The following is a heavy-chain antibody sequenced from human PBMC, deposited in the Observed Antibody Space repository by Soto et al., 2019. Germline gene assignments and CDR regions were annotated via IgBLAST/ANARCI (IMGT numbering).Heavy chain of an antibody. V-gene: IGHV4-39*01. Sequence: SETLSLTCTVSGDSIISSDFYWGWFRQPPGKGLEWIGRIFYLGSSYYNPSLKSRVTMSVDTSKNQFSLRLRSVTAADTAWYFCARHSLALRKNNWFDPWGQGIMVTVSS. CDR2: IFYLGSS. J-gene: IGHJ5*02. CDR1: GDSIISSDFY. D-gene: IGHD3-3*02. CDR3: ARHSLALRKNNWFDP.